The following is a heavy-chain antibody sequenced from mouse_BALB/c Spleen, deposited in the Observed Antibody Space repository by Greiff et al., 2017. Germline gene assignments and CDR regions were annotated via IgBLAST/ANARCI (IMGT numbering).Heavy chain of an antibody. CDR2: IDPSDSYT. J-gene: IGHJ4*01. Sequence: QVHVKQSGAELVKPGASVKLSCKASGYTFTSYWMHWVKQRPGQGLEWIGEIDPSDSYTNYNQKFKGKATLTVDKSSSTAYMQLSSLTSEDSAVYYCARVTTATYAMDYWGQGTSVTVSS. CDR1: GYTFTSYW. CDR3: ARVTTATYAMDY. V-gene: IGHV1-69*02. D-gene: IGHD1-2*01.